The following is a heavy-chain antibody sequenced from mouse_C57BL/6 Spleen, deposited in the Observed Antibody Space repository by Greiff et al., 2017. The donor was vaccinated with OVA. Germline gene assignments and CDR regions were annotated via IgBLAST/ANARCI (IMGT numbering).Heavy chain of an antibody. CDR2: IDPENGDT. V-gene: IGHV14-4*01. J-gene: IGHJ1*03. CDR3: TTRGYHNWYVEV. Sequence: VQLQQSGAELVRPGASVKLSCTASGFNIKDDYMHWVKQRPEQGLEWIGWIDPENGDTDYASKFQGKATMTADTASNTAYLQLSMLTSEDTAVYYCTTRGYHNWYVEVWGTGTTVTVSS. CDR1: GFNIKDDY.